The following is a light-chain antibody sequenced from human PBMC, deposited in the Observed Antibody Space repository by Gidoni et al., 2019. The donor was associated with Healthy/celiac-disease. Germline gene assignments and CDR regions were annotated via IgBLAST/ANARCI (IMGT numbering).Light chain of an antibody. Sequence: DIQMTQSQSSLSASVGDRVTITCRASQSISTYLNWYQQKPGKAPKLLIYAASILQGGVPSRFSGSGSGTDFTLTISSLQPEDFATYYCQQSDSTPHTVGQXTKLEIK. V-gene: IGKV1-39*01. CDR1: QSISTY. CDR3: QQSDSTPHT. J-gene: IGKJ2*01. CDR2: AAS.